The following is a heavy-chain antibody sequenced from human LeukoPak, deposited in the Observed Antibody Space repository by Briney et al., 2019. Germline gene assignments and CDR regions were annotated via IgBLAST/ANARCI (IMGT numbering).Heavy chain of an antibody. V-gene: IGHV4-31*03. CDR2: IYYSGSA. CDR3: ARGVRGGGSADFDY. CDR1: GGSISSGGYY. J-gene: IGHJ4*02. D-gene: IGHD2-15*01. Sequence: PSETLSLTCTVSGGSISSGGYYWSWIRQHPGKGLEWIGYIYYSGSAYYNPSLKSRVTISVDTSKNQFSLKLSSVTAAATAVYYCARGVRGGGSADFDYWGQGTLVTVSS.